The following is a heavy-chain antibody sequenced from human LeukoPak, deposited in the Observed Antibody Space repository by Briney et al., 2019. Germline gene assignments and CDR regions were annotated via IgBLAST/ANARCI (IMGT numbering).Heavy chain of an antibody. CDR1: GFTVSSNY. D-gene: IGHD2-21*02. CDR2: IYSGGST. J-gene: IGHJ3*02. CDR3: ARDPGPFVVVTAIPAFDI. Sequence: GGSLRLSCAASGFTVSSNYMSWVRQAPGKGLEWVSVIYSGGSTYYADSVKGRFTISRDNSKNTLYLQMNSLRAEDTAVYYCARDPGPFVVVTAIPAFDIWGQGTMVTVSS. V-gene: IGHV3-53*01.